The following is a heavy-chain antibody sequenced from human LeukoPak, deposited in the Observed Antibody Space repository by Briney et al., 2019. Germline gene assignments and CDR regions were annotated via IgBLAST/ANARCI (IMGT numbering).Heavy chain of an antibody. CDR2: IIPIFGTA. D-gene: IGHD2-2*01. CDR1: GGTFSSYA. Sequence: WVKVSCKASGGTFSSYAISWVRQAPGQGLEWMGGIIPIFGTANYAQKFQGRVTSTADESTSTAYMELSSLRSEDTAVYYCARGMSLYCSSTSRPNWFDPWGQGTLVTVSS. J-gene: IGHJ5*02. V-gene: IGHV1-69*01. CDR3: ARGMSLYCSSTSRPNWFDP.